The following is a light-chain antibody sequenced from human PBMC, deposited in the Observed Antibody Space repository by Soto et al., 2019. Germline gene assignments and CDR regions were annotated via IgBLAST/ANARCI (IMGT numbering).Light chain of an antibody. V-gene: IGKV3-15*01. CDR1: QTVSSN. Sequence: EIMMTQSPATLSVSPGERATLSCRASQTVSSNLAWHQQKPGQAPRLLIYDASTRATGIPARFSGSGSGTEFTLTISSLQSEDFAVYYCQQYNNWPPLTFGGGTKVEIK. J-gene: IGKJ4*01. CDR2: DAS. CDR3: QQYNNWPPLT.